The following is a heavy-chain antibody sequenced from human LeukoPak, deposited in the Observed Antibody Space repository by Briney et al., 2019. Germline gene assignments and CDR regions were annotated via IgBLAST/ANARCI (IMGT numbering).Heavy chain of an antibody. V-gene: IGHV3-33*01. CDR2: IWHDGSNK. Sequence: GGSLRLSCAASGFTFSSYGMHWVRQAPGKGLEWVAVIWHDGSNKYYADSVKGRFTISRDNSKDTLYLPMNSLRAEDTAVYYCARERYSYGFDYWGQGTLVTVSS. CDR1: GFTFSSYG. D-gene: IGHD5-18*01. J-gene: IGHJ4*02. CDR3: ARERYSYGFDY.